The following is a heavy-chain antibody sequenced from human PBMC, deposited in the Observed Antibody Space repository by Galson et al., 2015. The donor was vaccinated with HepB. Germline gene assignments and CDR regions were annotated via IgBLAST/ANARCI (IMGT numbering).Heavy chain of an antibody. D-gene: IGHD5-18*01. CDR1: GYSFTSYW. CDR3: ARTGVEDTAMVPFDY. Sequence: QSGAEVKKPGESLKISCKGSGYSFTSYWIGWVRQMPGKGLEWMGIIYPGDSDTRYSPSFQGQVTISADKSISTAYLQWSSLKASDTAMYYCARTGVEDTAMVPFDYWGQGTLVTVSS. CDR2: IYPGDSDT. V-gene: IGHV5-51*01. J-gene: IGHJ4*02.